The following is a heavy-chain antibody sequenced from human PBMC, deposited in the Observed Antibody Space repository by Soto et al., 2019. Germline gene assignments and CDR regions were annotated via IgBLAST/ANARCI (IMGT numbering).Heavy chain of an antibody. CDR2: ISGGDSTT. J-gene: IGHJ6*01. D-gene: IGHD3-9*01. Sequence: PGGSLRLSCAASEFTFSRYAMAWVRQAPGEGLEWVSTISGGDSTTYYADSVKGRFTISRDNSKNSLYLQMTSRTAHDTAVYYCGKEWTGSACPCMDVWGQGTTVPVS. CDR3: GKEWTGSACPCMDV. V-gene: IGHV3-23*01. CDR1: EFTFSRYA.